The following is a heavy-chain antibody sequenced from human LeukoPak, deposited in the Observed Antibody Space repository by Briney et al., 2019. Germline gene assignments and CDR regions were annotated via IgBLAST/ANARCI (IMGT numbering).Heavy chain of an antibody. J-gene: IGHJ4*02. D-gene: IGHD2-15*01. V-gene: IGHV3-23*01. Sequence: GGSLRLSCAASGFTFSCYAMNWVRQAPGKGLEWVSTISGSDGSTYYADSVKGRFTISRDNSKNTLYLQMNSLRAEDTAVYYCAKSKVVAATMGRFDYWGQGTLVAVSS. CDR2: ISGSDGST. CDR3: AKSKVVAATMGRFDY. CDR1: GFTFSCYA.